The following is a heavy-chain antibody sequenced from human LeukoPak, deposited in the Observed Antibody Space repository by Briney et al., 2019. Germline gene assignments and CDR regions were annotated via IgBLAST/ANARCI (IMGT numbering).Heavy chain of an antibody. CDR2: ISSSSTYT. CDR3: ARLHSGSDSGSYSCFDY. D-gene: IGHD1-26*01. Sequence: GGSLSLSCAASGFTFSDYYMSCIRQAPGEGLEWVSYISSSSTYTSYADSVKGRFTISRDDAKNSLYLQMNSLRAEDTAVYYCARLHSGSDSGSYSCFDYWGQGTLVTVSS. V-gene: IGHV3-11*03. CDR1: GFTFSDYY. J-gene: IGHJ4*02.